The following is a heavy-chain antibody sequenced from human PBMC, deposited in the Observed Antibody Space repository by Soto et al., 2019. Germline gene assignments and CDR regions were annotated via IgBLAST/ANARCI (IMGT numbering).Heavy chain of an antibody. CDR2: IWYDGSNK. D-gene: IGHD3-3*01. V-gene: IGHV3-33*01. J-gene: IGHJ6*02. CDR3: ARDFWSGPTLYYGMDV. CDR1: GFTFISYG. Sequence: GGFLRLSCAASGFTFISYGMHWVRQAPGKGLEWVAVIWYDGSNKYYADSVKGQFTISRDNSNNTLYLQMNSLRAEDTVVYYCARDFWSGPTLYYGMDVWGQGTTVTVSS.